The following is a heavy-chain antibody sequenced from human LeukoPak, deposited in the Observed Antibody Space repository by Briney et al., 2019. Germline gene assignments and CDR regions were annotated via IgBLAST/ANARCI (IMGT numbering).Heavy chain of an antibody. V-gene: IGHV4-59*01. J-gene: IGHJ6*02. CDR3: ARTGSNWYRYYYYGMDV. Sequence: MPSETLSLTCTVSGGSISSYYWSWIRQPPGKGLEWIGYIYYSGSTNYNPSLKSRVTISVDTSKNQFSLKLSSVTAADTAVYYCARTGSNWYRYYYYGMDVWGQGTTVTVSS. CDR2: IYYSGST. CDR1: GGSISSYY. D-gene: IGHD6-13*01.